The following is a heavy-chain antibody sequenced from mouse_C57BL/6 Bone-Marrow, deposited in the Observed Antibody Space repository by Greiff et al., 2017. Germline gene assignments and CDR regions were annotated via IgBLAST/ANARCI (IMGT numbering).Heavy chain of an antibody. Sequence: EVHLVESGGGLVKPGGSLKLSCAASGFTFSDYGMHWVRQPPEKGLEWVAYISSGSSTIYYADTVKGRFTISRDNAKNTLFLQMTSLRSEDTAMYYCARGLWLFAYWGQGTLVTVSA. CDR1: GFTFSDYG. V-gene: IGHV5-17*01. J-gene: IGHJ3*01. D-gene: IGHD2-2*01. CDR2: ISSGSSTI. CDR3: ARGLWLFAY.